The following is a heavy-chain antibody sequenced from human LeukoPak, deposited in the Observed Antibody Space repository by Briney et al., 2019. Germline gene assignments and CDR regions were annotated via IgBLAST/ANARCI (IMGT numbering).Heavy chain of an antibody. CDR1: GFTFSSYE. D-gene: IGHD5-18*01. CDR3: ARANGGYSYGYPDY. J-gene: IGHJ4*02. V-gene: IGHV3-48*03. CDR2: IHISGSPI. Sequence: GGSLRLSCAASGFTFSSYEMNWVRQAPGKGPEWDSYIHISGSPIYYADSVKGRFTISRDNAKNSLFLQMNSLRVEDTAIYYCARANGGYSYGYPDYWGQGTLVTVSS.